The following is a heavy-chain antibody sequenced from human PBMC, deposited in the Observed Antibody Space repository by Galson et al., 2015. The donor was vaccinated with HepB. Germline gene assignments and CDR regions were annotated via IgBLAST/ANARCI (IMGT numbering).Heavy chain of an antibody. Sequence: SLRLSCAASGFTLSSYSMNWVRQAPGKGLEWASYMSGISSTIYYADSVKGRFTISRDDAKNSLYLQMNSLRAEDTAVYYCARESIYHDTSGYLKRGNYFDYWGEGTLLTVSS. D-gene: IGHD3-22*01. V-gene: IGHV3-48*01. J-gene: IGHJ4*02. CDR3: ARESIYHDTSGYLKRGNYFDY. CDR2: MSGISSTI. CDR1: GFTLSSYS.